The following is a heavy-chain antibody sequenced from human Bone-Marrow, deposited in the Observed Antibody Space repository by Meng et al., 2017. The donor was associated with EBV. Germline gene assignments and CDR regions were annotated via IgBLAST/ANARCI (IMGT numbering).Heavy chain of an antibody. CDR2: IYSGGST. J-gene: IGHJ4*02. CDR3: ARGSSSSLRFEDY. Sequence: VQLGEAGGGLIQPGGSLRPSWAASGFSVNNNYMTWVRQAPGKGLEWVSVIYSGGSTYYADSVKGRFTISRDNSKNTLYLQMNTLRAEDTAVYYCARGSSSSLRFEDYWGQGTLVTVSS. CDR1: GFSVNNNY. D-gene: IGHD6-6*01. V-gene: IGHV3-53*01.